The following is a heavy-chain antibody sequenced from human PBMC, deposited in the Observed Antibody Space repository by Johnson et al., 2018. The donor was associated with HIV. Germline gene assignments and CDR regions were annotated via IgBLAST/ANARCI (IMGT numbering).Heavy chain of an antibody. CDR3: AREGEGYSSSWYDAFDI. V-gene: IGHV3-20*04. CDR1: GFTFDDYA. D-gene: IGHD6-13*01. Sequence: VQLVESGGGVVRPGGSLRLSCAASGFTFDDYAMNWVRQAPGKGLEWVSGISWNSGSKGYADSVKGRFTISRDNAKNSLYLQMNSLRAEDTALYYCAREGEGYSSSWYDAFDIWGQGTMVTVSS. CDR2: ISWNSGSK. J-gene: IGHJ3*02.